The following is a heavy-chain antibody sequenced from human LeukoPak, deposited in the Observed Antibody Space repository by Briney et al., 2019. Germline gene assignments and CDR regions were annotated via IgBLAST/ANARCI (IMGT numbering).Heavy chain of an antibody. V-gene: IGHV1-18*01. CDR1: GYTFTSYG. CDR3: ARGGIGYDYVWGSYRSIQNDY. D-gene: IGHD3-16*02. Sequence: ASVKVSCKASGYTFTSYGISWVRQAPGQGLEWMGRISAYNGNTNYAQKLQGRVTMTTDTSTSTAYMELRSLRSDDTAVYYCARGGIGYDYVWGSYRSIQNDYWGQGTLVAVSS. J-gene: IGHJ4*02. CDR2: ISAYNGNT.